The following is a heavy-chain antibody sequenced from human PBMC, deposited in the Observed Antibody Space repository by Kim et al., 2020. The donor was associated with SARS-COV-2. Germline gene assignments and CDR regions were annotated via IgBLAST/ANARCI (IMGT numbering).Heavy chain of an antibody. CDR3: ARDMLRGMVRGVTRGGGMDV. CDR2: ISYDGSNK. J-gene: IGHJ6*02. D-gene: IGHD3-10*01. Sequence: GGSLRLSCAASGFTFSSYAMHWVRQAPGKGLEWVAVISYDGSNKYYADSVKGRFTISRDNSKNTLYLQMNSLRAEDTAVYYCARDMLRGMVRGVTRGGGMDVWGQGTTVTVSS. V-gene: IGHV3-30*04. CDR1: GFTFSSYA.